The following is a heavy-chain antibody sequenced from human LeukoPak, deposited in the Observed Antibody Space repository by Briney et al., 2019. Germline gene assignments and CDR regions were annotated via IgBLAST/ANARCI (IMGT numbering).Heavy chain of an antibody. J-gene: IGHJ6*02. V-gene: IGHV3-30*03. D-gene: IGHD3-22*01. Sequence: GSLRLSCAASGFTFSSYSMNWVRQAPGKGLEWVAVISYDGSNKYYADSVKGRFTISRDNSKNTLYLQMNSLRAEDTAVYYCARGGYYDSSGYELLNGMDVWGQGTTVTVSS. CDR3: ARGGYYDSSGYELLNGMDV. CDR1: GFTFSSYS. CDR2: ISYDGSNK.